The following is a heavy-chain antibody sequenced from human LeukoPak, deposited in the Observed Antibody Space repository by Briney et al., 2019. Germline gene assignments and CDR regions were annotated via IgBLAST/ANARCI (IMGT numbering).Heavy chain of an antibody. CDR3: ASWDSGSYYRGYFDY. J-gene: IGHJ4*02. V-gene: IGHV1-2*02. Sequence: ASVKVSCKASGYTFTDYYMHWVRQAPGQGLEWMGWINPNSGGTNYAQKFQGRVTMTRDTSISTAYMELSRLRSDDTAVYYCASWDSGSYYRGYFDYWGQGTLVTVSS. D-gene: IGHD3-10*01. CDR1: GYTFTDYY. CDR2: INPNSGGT.